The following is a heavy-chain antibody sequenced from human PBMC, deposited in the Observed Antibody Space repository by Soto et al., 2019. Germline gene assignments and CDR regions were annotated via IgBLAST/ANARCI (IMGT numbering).Heavy chain of an antibody. CDR3: ARGVLSSSTFSSYYGMDV. Sequence: QVQLQQWGAGLLKPSETLSLTCAVYGGSFSGYYWSWIRQPPGKGLEWIGEIKHSGSTNYNPSLKSRVTISGDTSKNQFSLKLSSATAADTAVYYCARGVLSSSTFSSYYGMDVWGQGTTVTVSS. CDR1: GGSFSGYY. D-gene: IGHD2-2*01. J-gene: IGHJ6*02. V-gene: IGHV4-34*01. CDR2: IKHSGST.